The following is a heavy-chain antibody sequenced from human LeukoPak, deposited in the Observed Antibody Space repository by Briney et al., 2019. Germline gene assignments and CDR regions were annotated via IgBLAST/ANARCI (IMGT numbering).Heavy chain of an antibody. CDR1: GGSIRSTGYY. D-gene: IGHD2-2*03. CDR2: SYYSGNI. V-gene: IGHV4-39*01. CDR3: AGGHCSTTTRYAADY. Sequence: SETLSLTCTVSGGSIRSTGYYWSWIRQPPGEGLEWIGTSYYSGNIYYNPSLKGRVTISVDTSKNQFSLRLSSVTAADTAVFYCAGGHCSTTTRYAADYWGQGTLVTVSS. J-gene: IGHJ4*02.